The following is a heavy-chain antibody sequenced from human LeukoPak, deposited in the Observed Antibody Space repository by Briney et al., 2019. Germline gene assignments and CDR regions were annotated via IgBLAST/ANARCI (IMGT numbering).Heavy chain of an antibody. CDR3: ARSCGTCSIDP. CDR2: ITNKADSYTT. D-gene: IGHD2-15*01. V-gene: IGHV3-72*01. J-gene: IGHJ5*02. CDR1: GFTFSDHY. Sequence: PGGSLRLSCEASGFTFSDHYMDWVRQAPGRGLEWVGRITNKADSYTTEYAASVKGRFTISRDDSKNSVYLQMNSLKTEDTALYYCARSCGTCSIDPWGQGTLVTVSS.